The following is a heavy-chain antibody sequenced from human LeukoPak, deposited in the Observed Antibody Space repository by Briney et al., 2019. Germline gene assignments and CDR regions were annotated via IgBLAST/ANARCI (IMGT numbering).Heavy chain of an antibody. CDR1: GYSISSGYY. Sequence: PSETLSLTCTVSGYSISSGYYWGWIRQPPGKGLEWIGSIYHSGSTYYNPSLKSRVTISVDTSKNQFSLKLSSVTAADTAVYYCARVVRRYSGYDRGEPGAFDIWGQGTMVTVSS. CDR2: IYHSGST. V-gene: IGHV4-38-2*02. J-gene: IGHJ3*02. CDR3: ARVVRRYSGYDRGEPGAFDI. D-gene: IGHD5-12*01.